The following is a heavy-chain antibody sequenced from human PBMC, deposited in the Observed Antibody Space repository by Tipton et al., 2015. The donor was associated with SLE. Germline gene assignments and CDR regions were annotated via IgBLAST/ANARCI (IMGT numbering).Heavy chain of an antibody. CDR3: ARARYYYDSMGYYYYMDV. D-gene: IGHD3-22*01. CDR1: GFTFSSYA. J-gene: IGHJ6*03. V-gene: IGHV3-23*01. CDR2: ISGSGGST. Sequence: SLRLSCAASGFTFSSYAMSWVRQAPGKGLEWVSAISGSGGSTYYADSVKGRFTISRDNAKNSLYLQMNSLRAEDTAVYYCARARYYYDSMGYYYYMDVWGKGTTVTVSS.